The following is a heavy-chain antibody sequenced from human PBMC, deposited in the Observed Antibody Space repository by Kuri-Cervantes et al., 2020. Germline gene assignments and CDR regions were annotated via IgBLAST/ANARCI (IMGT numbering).Heavy chain of an antibody. J-gene: IGHJ4*02. V-gene: IGHV1-2*02. CDR2: INPNSGGT. Sequence: ASVKVSCKASGYTFTGYYMHWVRQAPGQGLEWMGWINPNSGGTNYVQKFQGRVTMTRDTSISTAYMELSRLRSDDTAVYYCARVDDPNVDSGQHVLSYWGQGTLVTVSS. CDR3: ARVDDPNVDSGQHVLSY. CDR1: GYTFTGYY. D-gene: IGHD3-10*01.